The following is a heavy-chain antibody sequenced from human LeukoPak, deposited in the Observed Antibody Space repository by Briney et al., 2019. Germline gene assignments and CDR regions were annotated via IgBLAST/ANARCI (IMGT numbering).Heavy chain of an antibody. J-gene: IGHJ4*02. CDR3: ARGPEWELPNDY. CDR2: INHSGST. Sequence: SETLSLTCAVYGGSFSGYYWSWIRQPPGKGLEWIGEINHSGSTYYNPSLKSRVTISVDTSKNQFSLKLSSVTAADTAVYYCARGPEWELPNDYWGQGTLVTVS. V-gene: IGHV4-34*01. D-gene: IGHD1-26*01. CDR1: GGSFSGYY.